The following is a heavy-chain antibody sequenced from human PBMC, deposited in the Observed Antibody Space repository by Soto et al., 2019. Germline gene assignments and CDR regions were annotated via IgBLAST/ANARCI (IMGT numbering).Heavy chain of an antibody. D-gene: IGHD2-2*01. V-gene: IGHV1-69*13. Sequence: SVKVSCKASGGTFSSYAISWVRQAPGQGLEWMGGIIPIFGTANYAQKFQGRVTITADESTSTAYMELSSLRSEGTAVYYCARDYVPAAPYYYYYGVDVWGQGTTVTVSS. CDR1: GGTFSSYA. J-gene: IGHJ6*02. CDR2: IIPIFGTA. CDR3: ARDYVPAAPYYYYYGVDV.